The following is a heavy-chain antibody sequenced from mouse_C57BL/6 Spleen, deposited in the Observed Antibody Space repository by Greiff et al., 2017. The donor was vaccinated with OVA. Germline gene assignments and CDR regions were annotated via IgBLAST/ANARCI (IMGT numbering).Heavy chain of an antibody. CDR2: IYPRSGNT. CDR1: GYTFTSYG. J-gene: IGHJ1*03. V-gene: IGHV1-81*01. Sequence: QVQLQQSGAELARPGASVKLSCKASGYTFTSYGISWVKQRTGQGLEWIGEIYPRSGNTYYNEKFKGKATLTADKSSSTAYMELRSLTSEDSAVYFCARSGYCGSSLGYFDVWGTGTTVTVSA. D-gene: IGHD1-1*01. CDR3: ARSGYCGSSLGYFDV.